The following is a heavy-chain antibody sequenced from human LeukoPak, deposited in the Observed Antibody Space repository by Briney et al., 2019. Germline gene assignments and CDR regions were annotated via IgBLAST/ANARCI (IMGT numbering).Heavy chain of an antibody. V-gene: IGHV3-23*01. Sequence: GGSLRLSCAASGFTFSSYVMSWVRQAPGRGLEWVSAIDGSSASTHYADSVKGRFTISRDNSKNTLYLQMNSLRAEDTAIYYCAKGSGGSRPYYFDYWGQGTLVTVSS. CDR1: GFTFSSYV. D-gene: IGHD2-15*01. CDR2: IDGSSAST. CDR3: AKGSGGSRPYYFDY. J-gene: IGHJ4*02.